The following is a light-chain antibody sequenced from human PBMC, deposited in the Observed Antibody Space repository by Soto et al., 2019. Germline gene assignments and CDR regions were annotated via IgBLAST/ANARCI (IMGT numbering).Light chain of an antibody. J-gene: IGKJ4*01. V-gene: IGKV1-8*01. Sequence: AIRMTQSPSSLSASTGDRVTITCRASQGISSYLAWYQQKPGKAPKLLIYAASTLQSGVPSRFSGSGSGTDFTLTISCLQSVYLAPYCCQQYYSYPLTFGGGTQVEIK. CDR3: QQYYSYPLT. CDR1: QGISSY. CDR2: AAS.